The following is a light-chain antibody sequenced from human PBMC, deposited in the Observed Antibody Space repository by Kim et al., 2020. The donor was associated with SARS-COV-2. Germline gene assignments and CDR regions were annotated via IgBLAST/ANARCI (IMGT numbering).Light chain of an antibody. Sequence: EIVLTQSPATLSLSPGERATLSCRASQSVSSYLAWYQQKPGQALRLLIYDASNRATGIPARFSGSGSGTDFTLTISSLEPEDFSVYYCQQRSNWRGTFGQGTKLEI. CDR1: QSVSSY. CDR2: DAS. CDR3: QQRSNWRGT. V-gene: IGKV3-11*01. J-gene: IGKJ2*02.